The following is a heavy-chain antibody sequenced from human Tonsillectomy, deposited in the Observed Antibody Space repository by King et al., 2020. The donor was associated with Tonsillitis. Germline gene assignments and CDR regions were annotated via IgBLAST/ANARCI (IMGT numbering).Heavy chain of an antibody. V-gene: IGHV3-21*01. CDR2: ISSSGYYM. J-gene: IGHJ4*02. CDR1: GFTFSSYS. D-gene: IGHD2-2*02. Sequence: VQLVESGGGLVKPGGSLRLSCAASGFTFSSYSMNWVRQAPGKGLEWVSSISSSGYYMYYADSVKGRFTISRDNTKNSLYLQMSSLQAEDTAVYYCAPVLDRYCSSASCYTLPDYWGQGTLVTVSS. CDR3: APVLDRYCSSASCYTLPDY.